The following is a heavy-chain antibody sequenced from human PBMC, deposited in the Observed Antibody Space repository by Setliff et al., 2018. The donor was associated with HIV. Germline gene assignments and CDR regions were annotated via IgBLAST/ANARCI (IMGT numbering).Heavy chain of an antibody. V-gene: IGHV4-34*01. CDR1: GASFSGYF. CDR2: INHAGST. D-gene: IGHD3-3*01. CDR3: ATLSGPVDH. Sequence: SETLSLTCTLYGASFSGYFWSWIRQPPGKGLEWIGEINHAGSTNFNPSLKGRVTISVDMYKRQFSLHLTSVTAADTAVYYCATLSGPVDHWGQGTLVTVSS. J-gene: IGHJ4*02.